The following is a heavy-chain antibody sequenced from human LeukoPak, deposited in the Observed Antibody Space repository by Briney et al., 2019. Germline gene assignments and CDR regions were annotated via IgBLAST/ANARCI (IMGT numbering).Heavy chain of an antibody. CDR1: GGTFSSYA. Sequence: ASVKVSCKASGGTFSSYAISWVRQAPGQGLEWMGWISAYNGNTNYAQKLQGRVTMTTDTSTSTAYMELRSLRSDDTAVYYCASSEHIGTVLDYWGQGTRVTVFS. CDR2: ISAYNGNT. J-gene: IGHJ4*02. CDR3: ASSEHIGTVLDY. V-gene: IGHV1-18*01. D-gene: IGHD2-21*01.